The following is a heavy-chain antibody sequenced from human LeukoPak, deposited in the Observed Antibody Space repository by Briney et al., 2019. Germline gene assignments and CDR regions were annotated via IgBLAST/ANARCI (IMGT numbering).Heavy chain of an antibody. CDR1: GGSISGYH. Sequence: SETLSLTCTVSGGSISGYHWSWIRQPPRKGLEWIGYMYYSGSTNYNPSLKSRVTISVDTSKNQFSLKLSSVTAADTAVYYCAREWGYFDYWGQGSLVTVSS. CDR3: AREWGYFDY. V-gene: IGHV4-59*12. D-gene: IGHD3-16*01. CDR2: MYYSGST. J-gene: IGHJ4*02.